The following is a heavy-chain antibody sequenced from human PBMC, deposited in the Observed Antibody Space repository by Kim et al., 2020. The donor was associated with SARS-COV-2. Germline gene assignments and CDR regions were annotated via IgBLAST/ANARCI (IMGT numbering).Heavy chain of an antibody. CDR1: GITLSDHF. D-gene: IGHD2-21*02. CDR3: ARAPCSGGDCKYHYTYYGVDV. J-gene: IGHJ6*02. V-gene: IGHV3-72*01. CDR2: SRNKPNSYTT. Sequence: GGSLRLSCAASGITLSDHFMDWVRQAPGKGLEWVGRSRNKPNSYTTEYAASVKGRFTILRDDSGNSLYLQMNSLKTEDTAVYYCARAPCSGGDCKYHYTYYGVDVWGQGTTVTVSS.